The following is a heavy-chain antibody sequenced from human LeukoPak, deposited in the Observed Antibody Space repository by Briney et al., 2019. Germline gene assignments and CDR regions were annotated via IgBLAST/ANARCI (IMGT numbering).Heavy chain of an antibody. Sequence: PGGSLRLSCAASGFTFSSYSMNWVRQAPGKGLEWVSSISSGSSYTYCGDSVKGRFTISRDNTKKSLYLQMNSLRAEDTAVYYCARDDQGSSWYLGHSDAFDIWGQGTMVTVSS. CDR1: GFTFSSYS. D-gene: IGHD6-13*01. J-gene: IGHJ3*02. V-gene: IGHV3-21*01. CDR2: ISSGSSYT. CDR3: ARDDQGSSWYLGHSDAFDI.